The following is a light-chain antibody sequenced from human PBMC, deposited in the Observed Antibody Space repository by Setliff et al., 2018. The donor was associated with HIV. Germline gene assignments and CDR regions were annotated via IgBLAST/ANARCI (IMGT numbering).Light chain of an antibody. CDR1: SSDVGSSNR. CDR2: EVS. CDR3: GSRTSSSTPYV. Sequence: QSALTQPPSVSGSPGQSVTISCTGTSSDVGSSNRVSWYQQPPGTVPRLMIYEVSSRPTGVPDRFSGSKSGNTASLTISGLQAEDEADYYCGSRTSSSTPYVFGTGTKVTVL. V-gene: IGLV2-18*02. J-gene: IGLJ1*01.